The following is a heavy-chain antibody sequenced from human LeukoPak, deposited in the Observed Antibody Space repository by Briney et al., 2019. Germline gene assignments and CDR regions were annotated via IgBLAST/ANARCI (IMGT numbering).Heavy chain of an antibody. Sequence: SETLSLTCAVYGGSFSGYYWSWIRQPPGKGLEWIGEINHSGSTNYNPSLKSRVTISVDTSKNQFSLKLSSVTAADTAVYYCARARPKMWFSSSRASNYYWGQETLVTVSS. CDR1: GGSFSGYY. J-gene: IGHJ4*02. CDR3: ARARPKMWFSSSRASNYY. CDR2: INHSGST. V-gene: IGHV4-34*01. D-gene: IGHD6-13*01.